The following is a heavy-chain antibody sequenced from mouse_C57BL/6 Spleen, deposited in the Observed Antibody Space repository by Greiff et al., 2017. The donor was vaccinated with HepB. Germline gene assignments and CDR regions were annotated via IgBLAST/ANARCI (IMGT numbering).Heavy chain of an antibody. D-gene: IGHD1-1*01. Sequence: QVQLQQPGAELVRPGSSVKLSCKASGYTFTSYWMHWVKQRPIQGLEWIGNIDPSDSDTHYNQKFKDKATLTVDKSSSTAYMQLSSLTSEDSAVYYCERWRYYGSSYYCDYWGQGTTLTVSS. CDR2: IDPSDSDT. CDR3: ERWRYYGSSYYCDY. J-gene: IGHJ2*01. V-gene: IGHV1-52*01. CDR1: GYTFTSYW.